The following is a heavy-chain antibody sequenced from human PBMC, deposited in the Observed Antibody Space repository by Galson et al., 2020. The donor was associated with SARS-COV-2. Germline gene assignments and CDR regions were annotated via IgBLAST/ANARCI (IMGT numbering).Heavy chain of an antibody. J-gene: IGHJ4*02. D-gene: IGHD2-21*01. CDR1: GYTFTSYY. V-gene: IGHV1-46*01. CDR2: INPRDDIT. Sequence: ASVKVSCKASGYTFTSYYLHWVRQAPGQGLEWVGIINPRDDITAYAQKFQGRVTMTRDTSTSTVYLELSSLRPEDTAVYYCAGEWGDTSSWVVDYWGRGTLVTVAS. CDR3: AGEWGDTSSWVVDY.